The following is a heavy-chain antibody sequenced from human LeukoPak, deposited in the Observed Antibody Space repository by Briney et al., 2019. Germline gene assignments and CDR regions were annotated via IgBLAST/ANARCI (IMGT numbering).Heavy chain of an antibody. CDR2: IGSSGNTI. Sequence: GGSLRLSCAASGFTFSNYEMNWVRQTPGKGLEWVSHIGSSGNTIDYADSVKGRFTISRDNAKNSLYLQMNSLRAEDTAVYYCARDQGSFDYWGQGTLVTVSS. CDR1: GFTFSNYE. J-gene: IGHJ4*02. V-gene: IGHV3-48*03. D-gene: IGHD2-15*01. CDR3: ARDQGSFDY.